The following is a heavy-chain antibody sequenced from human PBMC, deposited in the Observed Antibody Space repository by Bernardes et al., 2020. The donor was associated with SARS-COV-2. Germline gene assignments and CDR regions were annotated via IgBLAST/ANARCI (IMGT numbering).Heavy chain of an antibody. CDR3: ARMPGL. CDR1: GDSITSGSYY. J-gene: IGHJ4*02. Sequence: SETLSLTCTVSGDSITSGSYYWGWVRQPPGKGLEWIGNIFYIESTYYNPSLKSRVTISVDTSKNQFSLKLSSVTAADTAVYYCARMPGLWGQGILVTVSS. CDR2: IFYIEST. D-gene: IGHD2-2*01. V-gene: IGHV4-39*01.